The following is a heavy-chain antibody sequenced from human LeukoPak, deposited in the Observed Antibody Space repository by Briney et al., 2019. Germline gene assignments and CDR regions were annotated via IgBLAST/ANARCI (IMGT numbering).Heavy chain of an antibody. V-gene: IGHV3-7*01. Sequence: GGSLRLSCAASGFTFSSFWMSWVRQAPGKGLEWVANIKQDGSEKYYVDSVKGRFTISRDNAKNSLYLQMNSLRAEDTAVYYCASDLNSSSWYEGVFDYWGQGTLVTVSS. D-gene: IGHD6-13*01. CDR3: ASDLNSSSWYEGVFDY. CDR1: GFTFSSFW. J-gene: IGHJ4*02. CDR2: IKQDGSEK.